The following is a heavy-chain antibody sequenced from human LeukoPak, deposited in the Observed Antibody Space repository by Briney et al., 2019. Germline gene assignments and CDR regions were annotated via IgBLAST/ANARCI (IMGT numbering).Heavy chain of an antibody. CDR1: GGSISSYY. Sequence: PSETLSLTCTVSGGSISSYYWSWIRQPAGKGLEWIGRINTSGSTNYNPSLKSRVTMSVDTSKNQFSLKLSSVTAADTAVYYCARSEQWPGQDAFDIWGQGTMVTVSS. D-gene: IGHD6-19*01. CDR2: INTSGST. J-gene: IGHJ3*02. V-gene: IGHV4-4*07. CDR3: ARSEQWPGQDAFDI.